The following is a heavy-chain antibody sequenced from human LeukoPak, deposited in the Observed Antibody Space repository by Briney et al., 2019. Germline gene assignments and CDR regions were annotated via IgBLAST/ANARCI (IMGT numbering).Heavy chain of an antibody. CDR1: GGSFSGYY. V-gene: IGHV4-30-4*01. Sequence: PSETLSLTCAVYGGSFSGYYWSWIRQPPGKGLEWIGYIYYSGSTYYNPSLKSRVTISVDTSKNQFSLKLSSVTAADTAVYYCARDEGRGYCSGGSCYLRDAFDIWGQGTMVTVSS. D-gene: IGHD2-15*01. CDR3: ARDEGRGYCSGGSCYLRDAFDI. CDR2: IYYSGST. J-gene: IGHJ3*02.